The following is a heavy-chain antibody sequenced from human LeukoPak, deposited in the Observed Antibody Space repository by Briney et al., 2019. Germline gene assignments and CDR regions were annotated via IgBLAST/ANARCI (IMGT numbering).Heavy chain of an antibody. CDR2: MNPNSGNT. D-gene: IGHD3-3*01. CDR1: GYTFTNYY. CDR3: ARVGFTPTYYDFWSGYYPLDY. Sequence: ASVKVSCKASGYTFTNYYIYWVRQATGQGLEWMGWMNPNSGNTGYAQKFQGRVTITRNTSISTAYMELSSLRSEDTAVYYCARVGFTPTYYDFWSGYYPLDYWGQGTLVTVSS. J-gene: IGHJ4*02. V-gene: IGHV1-8*03.